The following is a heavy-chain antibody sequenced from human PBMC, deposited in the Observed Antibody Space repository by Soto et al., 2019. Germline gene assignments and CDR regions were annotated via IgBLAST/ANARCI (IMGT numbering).Heavy chain of an antibody. CDR1: GGSISSSSYY. V-gene: IGHV4-39*07. D-gene: IGHD3-9*01. J-gene: IGHJ4*02. CDR3: ARSNYDILTGHSFGY. CDR2: IYYSGST. Sequence: PSETLSLTCTVSGGSISSSSYYWGWIRQPPGKGLEWIGNIYYSGSTNYNPSLKSRVTISVDTSKNQFSLKLSSVTAADTAVYYCARSNYDILTGHSFGYWGQGTLVTVSS.